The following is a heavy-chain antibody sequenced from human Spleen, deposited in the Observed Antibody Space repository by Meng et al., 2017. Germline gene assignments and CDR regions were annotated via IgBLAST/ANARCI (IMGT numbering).Heavy chain of an antibody. J-gene: IGHJ4*02. Sequence: GESLKISCVASGFTFRSHALNWVRQAPGKGLEWVSSISGDFTYYPDSGKGRFTISRDNAKNTLCLQMKSLRAEDTAVYYCASVSGSYREFDYWGQGTLVTVSS. D-gene: IGHD6-19*01. CDR1: GFTFRSHA. CDR3: ASVSGSYREFDY. CDR2: ISGDFT. V-gene: IGHV3-38-3*01.